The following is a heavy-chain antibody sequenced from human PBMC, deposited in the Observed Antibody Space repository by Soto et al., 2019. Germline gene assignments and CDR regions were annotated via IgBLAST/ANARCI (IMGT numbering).Heavy chain of an antibody. CDR2: ISAYNGNT. Sequence: ASVKVSCKASGYTFTSYGISWVRQAPGQGLEWMGWISAYNGNTNYAQKLQGRVTMTTDTSTSTAYMELRSLRSDDAAVYYCARAYCGGDCYSEGPDNWFDPWGQGTLVTVSS. D-gene: IGHD2-21*02. CDR1: GYTFTSYG. V-gene: IGHV1-18*01. CDR3: ARAYCGGDCYSEGPDNWFDP. J-gene: IGHJ5*02.